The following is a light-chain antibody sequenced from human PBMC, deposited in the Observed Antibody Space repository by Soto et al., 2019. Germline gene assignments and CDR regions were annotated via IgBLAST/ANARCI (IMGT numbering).Light chain of an antibody. CDR1: QSLLHSNGYNY. Sequence: DIVMTQSPLSLPVTPGEPASISCRSSQSLLHSNGYNYLDWYLQKPGQSPQLLIYLGSNRASGVPDRFSGSVSGTDFTLKISIVEAEDVGVDYCIQPLQSWTFGQGTKVEIK. CDR3: IQPLQSWT. J-gene: IGKJ1*01. CDR2: LGS. V-gene: IGKV2-28*01.